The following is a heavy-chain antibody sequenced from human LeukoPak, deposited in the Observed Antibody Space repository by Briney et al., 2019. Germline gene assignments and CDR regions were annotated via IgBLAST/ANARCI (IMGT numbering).Heavy chain of an antibody. CDR3: ARAPGQSDSSIQLFYYYYMDV. CDR1: GGPISSYY. Sequence: LSLTCTVSGGPISSYYMSWIRQAPGKGLEWVSYISSSGSTIYYADSVKGRFTISRDNAKNSLYLQMNSLRAEDTAVYYCARAPGQSDSSIQLFYYYYMDVWGKGTTVTVSS. J-gene: IGHJ6*03. D-gene: IGHD5-18*01. V-gene: IGHV3-11*01. CDR2: ISSSGSTI.